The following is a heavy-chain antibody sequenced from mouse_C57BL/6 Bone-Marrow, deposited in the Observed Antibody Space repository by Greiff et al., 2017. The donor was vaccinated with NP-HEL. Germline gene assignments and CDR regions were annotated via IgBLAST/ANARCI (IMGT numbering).Heavy chain of an antibody. Sequence: QVQLQQPGAELVKPGASVKMSCKASGYTFTSYWITWVKQRPGKGLEWIGDIYPGSGSTNYNEKFKSKATLTVDTSSSTAYLRLSSLTSEDSAFYYCSRSAYYGNLSWFAYWGQGTLVTVSA. D-gene: IGHD2-10*01. CDR1: GYTFTSYW. CDR2: IYPGSGST. J-gene: IGHJ3*01. V-gene: IGHV1-55*01. CDR3: SRSAYYGNLSWFAY.